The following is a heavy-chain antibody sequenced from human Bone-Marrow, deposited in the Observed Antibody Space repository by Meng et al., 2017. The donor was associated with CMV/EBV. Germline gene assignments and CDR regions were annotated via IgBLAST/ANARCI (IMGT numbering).Heavy chain of an antibody. J-gene: IGHJ4*02. CDR3: AKEAAYSGTDHYFDY. Sequence: GESLKISCAASGFIFSDYRLNWVRQAPGKGLEWVAYIDTRSTATNYGDSVKGRFTISRDDAKNSLFLQMSSLRAEDTAVYYCAKEAAYSGTDHYFDYWGQGILVTVSS. CDR2: IDTRSTAT. CDR1: GFIFSDYR. V-gene: IGHV3-48*04. D-gene: IGHD1-26*01.